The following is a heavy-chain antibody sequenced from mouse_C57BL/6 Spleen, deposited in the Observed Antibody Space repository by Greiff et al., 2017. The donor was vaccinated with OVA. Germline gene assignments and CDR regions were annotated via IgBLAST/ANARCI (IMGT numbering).Heavy chain of an antibody. CDR1: GYTFTSYW. V-gene: IGHV1-64*01. Sequence: QVQLKQPGAELVKPGASVKLSCKASGYTFTSYWMHWVKQRPGQGLEWIGMIHPNSGSTNYNEKFKSKATLTVDKSSSTAYMQLSSLTSEDSAVYSCVSPTGTRGYWYFDVWGTGTTVTVSS. J-gene: IGHJ1*03. CDR3: VSPTGTRGYWYFDV. D-gene: IGHD4-1*02. CDR2: IHPNSGST.